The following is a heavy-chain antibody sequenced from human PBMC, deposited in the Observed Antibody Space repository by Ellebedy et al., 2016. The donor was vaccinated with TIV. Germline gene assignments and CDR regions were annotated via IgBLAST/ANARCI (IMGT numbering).Heavy chain of an antibody. V-gene: IGHV1-18*01. CDR2: ISAYNGNT. D-gene: IGHD3-3*01. CDR3: TTEKYTYDFEPNWFDP. CDR1: GYTFTSYG. J-gene: IGHJ5*02. Sequence: AASVKVSCKASGYTFTSYGISWVRQAPGQGLEWMGWISAYNGNTNYAQKLQGRVTMTEDTSTYTAYMELSSLRSEDTAVYFCTTEKYTYDFEPNWFDPWGQGTLVTVSS.